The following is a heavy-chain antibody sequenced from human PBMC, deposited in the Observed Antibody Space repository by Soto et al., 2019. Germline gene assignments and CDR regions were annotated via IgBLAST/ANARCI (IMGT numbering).Heavy chain of an antibody. J-gene: IGHJ5*02. CDR3: VKDRFSLPKDIAVVPAPNWFDP. V-gene: IGHV3-64D*08. D-gene: IGHD2-2*01. CDR1: GFTFSSYA. CDR2: ISSNGGST. Sequence: GGSLRLSCSASGFTFSSYAMHWVRQAPGKGLEYVSAISSNGGSTYYADSVKGRFTISRDNSKNSLYLQMSSLRAEDTAVYYCVKDRFSLPKDIAVVPAPNWFDPWGQGTLVTVSS.